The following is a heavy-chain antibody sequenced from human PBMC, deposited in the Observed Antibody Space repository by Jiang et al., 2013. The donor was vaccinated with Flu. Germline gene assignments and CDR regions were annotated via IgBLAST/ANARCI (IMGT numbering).Heavy chain of an antibody. Sequence: EYGPGLVKPSQTLSLTCSVSGGSFSSGFYHWSWIRQPAGEGLEWIGRVYTGGSTTYNPSLTGRVNILMDMSRNQFSLRLSSVTAADRAIYYCARAPAKWNDWYFDLWGRGTLVTVSS. J-gene: IGHJ2*01. CDR1: GGSFSSGFYH. CDR2: VYTGGST. CDR3: ARAPAKWNDWYFDL. D-gene: IGHD1-20*01. V-gene: IGHV4-61*02.